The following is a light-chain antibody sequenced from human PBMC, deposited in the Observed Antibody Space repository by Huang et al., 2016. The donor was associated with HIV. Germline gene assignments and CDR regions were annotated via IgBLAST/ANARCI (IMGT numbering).Light chain of an antibody. Sequence: EIVLTQSPATLSLSPGERATLSCRARQSVSSYLAWYQQKPGQAPRLLIYDASNRATGIPARFRGSGSGTDFTLTISSLAPEDFAVYYCQQRSNWPLCTFGQGTKLEIK. CDR3: QQRSNWPLCT. CDR1: QSVSSY. V-gene: IGKV3-11*01. J-gene: IGKJ2*02. CDR2: DAS.